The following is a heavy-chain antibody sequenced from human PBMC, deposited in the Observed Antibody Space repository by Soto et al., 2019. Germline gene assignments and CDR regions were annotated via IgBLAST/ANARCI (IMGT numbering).Heavy chain of an antibody. CDR1: GYTFTSYC. Sequence: ASGKVSCQASGYTFTSYCMHWVRQAPGQGLEWMGIINPSGGSTSYAQKFQGRVTLPRDTSTSTVYMELSSLRSDDTAIYYCARDLDLAYYVSGSQMSHWGQGTLVTVSS. CDR3: ARDLDLAYYVSGSQMSH. CDR2: INPSGGST. V-gene: IGHV1-46*01. J-gene: IGHJ4*02. D-gene: IGHD3-10*01.